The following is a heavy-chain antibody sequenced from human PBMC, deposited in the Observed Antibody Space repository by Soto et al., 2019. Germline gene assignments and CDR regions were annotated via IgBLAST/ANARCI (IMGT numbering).Heavy chain of an antibody. Sequence: GGSLRLSCAASGFTFSSYSMNWVRQAPGKGLEWVSYISSSSTIYYADSVKGRFTISRDNAKNSLYLQMNSLRAEDTAVYYCARDPHDYSTKLGWFDPWGQGTLVTVSS. V-gene: IGHV3-48*01. D-gene: IGHD4-4*01. J-gene: IGHJ5*02. CDR3: ARDPHDYSTKLGWFDP. CDR1: GFTFSSYS. CDR2: ISSSSTI.